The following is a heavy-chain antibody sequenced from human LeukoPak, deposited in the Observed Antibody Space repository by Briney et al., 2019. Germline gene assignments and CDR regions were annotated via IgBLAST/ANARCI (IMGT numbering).Heavy chain of an antibody. CDR2: IYHSGST. CDR1: GYSISSGYY. Sequence: SETLSLTCTVSGYSISSGYYWGWIRQPPGKGLEWIGSIYHSGSTYYNPSLKSRVTISVDTSKNQFSLKLSSVTAADTAVYYCARNTPYGYCSSTSCSASFDYWGQGTLVTVSS. J-gene: IGHJ4*02. V-gene: IGHV4-38-2*02. D-gene: IGHD2-2*03. CDR3: ARNTPYGYCSSTSCSASFDY.